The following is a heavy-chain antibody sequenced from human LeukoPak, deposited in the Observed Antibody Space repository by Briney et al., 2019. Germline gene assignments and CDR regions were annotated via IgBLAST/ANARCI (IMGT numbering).Heavy chain of an antibody. Sequence: SETLSLTCTVSGGSISSGSYYWSWIRQPAGKGLEWIGRIYTSGSTNYNPSLKSRVAISGDTSKNQFSLKLSSVTAADTAVYYCARDTRGYGAFDIWGQGTMVTVSS. D-gene: IGHD5-12*01. CDR1: GGSISSGSYY. CDR2: IYTSGST. V-gene: IGHV4-61*02. CDR3: ARDTRGYGAFDI. J-gene: IGHJ3*02.